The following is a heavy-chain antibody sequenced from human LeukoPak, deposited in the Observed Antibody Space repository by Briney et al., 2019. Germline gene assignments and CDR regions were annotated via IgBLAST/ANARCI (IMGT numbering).Heavy chain of an antibody. CDR2: IHTTGST. V-gene: IGHV4-4*07. CDR3: ARGGGNRHFDS. D-gene: IGHD2-15*01. CDR1: VGFTTYDY. Sequence: PSETLSPTCSVSVGFTTYDYWNWIRQPAGKAPEWIGRIHTTGSTNYNPSLKSRLTMTLDKSKKQFSLKVTSMTAADTALYYCARGGGNRHFDSWGQGILVTVSS. J-gene: IGHJ4*02.